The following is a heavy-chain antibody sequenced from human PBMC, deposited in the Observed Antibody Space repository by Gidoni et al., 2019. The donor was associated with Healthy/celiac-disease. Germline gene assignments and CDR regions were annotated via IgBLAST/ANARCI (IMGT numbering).Heavy chain of an antibody. CDR1: GFTFSSYA. J-gene: IGHJ5*02. Sequence: EVQLLESGGGLVQPGGSLRLSCAASGFTFSSYAMSWVRQAPGKGLEWVSAISGSGGSTYYADSVKGRFTISRDNSKNTLYLQMNSLRAEDTAVYYCAKDGRVVPAAIRTNWFDPWGQGTLVTVSS. CDR2: ISGSGGST. CDR3: AKDGRVVPAAIRTNWFDP. D-gene: IGHD2-2*02. V-gene: IGHV3-23*01.